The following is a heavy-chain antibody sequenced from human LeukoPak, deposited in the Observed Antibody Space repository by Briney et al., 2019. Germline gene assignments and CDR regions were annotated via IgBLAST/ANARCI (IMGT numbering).Heavy chain of an antibody. Sequence: SSETLSLTCTVSGGSISSGGYYWSWIRQPPGKGLEWIGYIYHSGSTYYNPSLKSRVTISVDTSKNQFSLKLSSVTAADTAVYYCANPTRGRSSSPSGDYWGQGTLVTVSS. CDR1: GGSISSGGYY. V-gene: IGHV4-30-2*01. CDR2: IYHSGST. CDR3: ANPTRGRSSSPSGDY. D-gene: IGHD6-13*01. J-gene: IGHJ4*02.